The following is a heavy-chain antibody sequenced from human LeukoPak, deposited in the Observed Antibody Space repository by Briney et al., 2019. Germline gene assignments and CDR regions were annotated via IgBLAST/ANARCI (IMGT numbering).Heavy chain of an antibody. J-gene: IGHJ4*02. Sequence: SETLSLTCTVSGYSISSGSYWGWIRQPPGKGLEWIGSIHHSGSIYNNPSLKSRVTISVDTSKNQFSLKLSSVTAADTAVYYCASQSGGYAYWGQGTLVTVSS. D-gene: IGHD5-12*01. CDR3: ASQSGGYAY. V-gene: IGHV4-38-2*02. CDR1: GYSISSGSY. CDR2: IHHSGSI.